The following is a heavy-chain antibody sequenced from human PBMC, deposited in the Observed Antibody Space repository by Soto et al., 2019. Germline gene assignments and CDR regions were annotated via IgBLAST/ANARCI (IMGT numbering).Heavy chain of an antibody. CDR2: ISYDGSNK. CDR1: GFTFSSYA. J-gene: IGHJ4*02. CDR3: AKDGRGYSSSWYSSLLDY. Sequence: PGGSLRLSCAASGFTFSSYAMHWVRQAPGKGLEWVAVISYDGSNKYYADSVKGRFTISRDNSKNTLYLQMNSLRAEDTAVYYCAKDGRGYSSSWYSSLLDYWGQGTLVTVSS. V-gene: IGHV3-30-3*01. D-gene: IGHD6-13*01.